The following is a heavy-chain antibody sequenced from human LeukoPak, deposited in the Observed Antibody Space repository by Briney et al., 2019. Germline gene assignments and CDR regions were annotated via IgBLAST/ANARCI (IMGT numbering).Heavy chain of an antibody. CDR2: INPNSGGT. J-gene: IGHJ6*03. CDR3: ARSGSHANYDYYYMDV. V-gene: IGHV1-2*02. D-gene: IGHD1-26*01. CDR1: GYTFTGYY. Sequence: ASVKVSCKASGYTFTGYYMHWVRQAPGQGLEWMGWINPNSGGTNYAQKFQGRVTMTRDTSISTAYMELSRLRSDDTAVYYCARSGSHANYDYYYMDVWGKGTTVTVSS.